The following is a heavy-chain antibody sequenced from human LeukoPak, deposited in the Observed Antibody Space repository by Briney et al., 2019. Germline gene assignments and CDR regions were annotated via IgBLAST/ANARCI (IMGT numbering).Heavy chain of an antibody. V-gene: IGHV3-30*02. CDR3: ARVRTATVTHDAFDI. D-gene: IGHD4-17*01. CDR2: IRYDGSNK. CDR1: GFTFSSYG. J-gene: IGHJ3*02. Sequence: GGSLRLSCAASGFTFSSYGMHWVRQAPGKGLEWVAFIRYDGSNKYYADSVKGRFTISRDNAKNSLYLQMNSLRAEDTAVYYCARVRTATVTHDAFDIWGQGTMVTVSS.